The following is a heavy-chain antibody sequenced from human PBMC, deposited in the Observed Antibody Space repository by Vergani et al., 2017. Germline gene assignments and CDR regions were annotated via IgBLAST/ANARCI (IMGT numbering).Heavy chain of an antibody. CDR2: IKSNADGGSA. D-gene: IGHD2-21*01. CDR1: EFTFSDVW. CDR3: TAEKEFAFYDSYYHMDV. J-gene: IGHJ6*03. V-gene: IGHV3-15*01. Sequence: EGQLVESGGGLVKPGGSLRLSCAASEFTFSDVWMSWVRQAPGKGLECVARIKSNADGGSADYAVSVKGRFIIARDDSTNFLYLQMNSLKIEDTALYFSTAEKEFAFYDSYYHMDVWGKGTTVTVS.